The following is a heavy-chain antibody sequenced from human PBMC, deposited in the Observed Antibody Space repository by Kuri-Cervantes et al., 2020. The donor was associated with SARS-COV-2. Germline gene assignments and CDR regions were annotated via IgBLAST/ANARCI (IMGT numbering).Heavy chain of an antibody. Sequence: GGPPQISCKGSGYSFTSYWIGWVRQMPGKGLEWIGITYPGDSYTNYSPSFQGHVTISADKSISTAYLQWSSLKASDTAMYYCARQRYSSGWYYWGQGTLVTVSS. D-gene: IGHD6-19*01. J-gene: IGHJ4*02. CDR2: TYPGDSYT. V-gene: IGHV5-51*01. CDR1: GYSFTSYW. CDR3: ARQRYSSGWYY.